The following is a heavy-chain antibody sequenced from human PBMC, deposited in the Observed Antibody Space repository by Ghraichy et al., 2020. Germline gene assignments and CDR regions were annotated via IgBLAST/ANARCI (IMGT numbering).Heavy chain of an antibody. Sequence: GGSLRLSCKASGFPFSRYGMHWVRRAPGKGLEWVALRSPDKETKFYADSVRGRFTVSRDDSKSILFLRMSNLRPEDTGMYYCARGDDGSPDSWGPGTLVIVSS. D-gene: IGHD1-26*01. V-gene: IGHV3-30*03. CDR3: ARGDDGSPDS. J-gene: IGHJ4*02. CDR1: GFPFSRYG. CDR2: RSPDKETK.